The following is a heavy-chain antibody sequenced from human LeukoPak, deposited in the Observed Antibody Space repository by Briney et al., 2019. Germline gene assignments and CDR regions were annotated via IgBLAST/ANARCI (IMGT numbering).Heavy chain of an antibody. J-gene: IGHJ5*02. V-gene: IGHV3-21*01. CDR1: GFTFSSYS. CDR2: ISSSSSYI. Sequence: GGPLRLSCAASGFTFSSYSMNWVRQAPGKGLEWVSSISSSSSYIYYADSVKGRFTISRDNAKNSLYLQMNSLRAEDTAAYYCARDNIVVVPAAMTAHNWFDPWGQGTLVTVSS. CDR3: ARDNIVVVPAAMTAHNWFDP. D-gene: IGHD2-2*01.